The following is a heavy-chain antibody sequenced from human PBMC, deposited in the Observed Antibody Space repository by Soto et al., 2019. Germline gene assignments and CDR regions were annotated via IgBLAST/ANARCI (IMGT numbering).Heavy chain of an antibody. CDR1: GFTFSSSW. Sequence: GVSLRLSCAASGFTFSSSWMTWVRQAPGKGLAWVDNIKEDGSEKYYVDSVKGRFTISRDNTNESLYLQMNSLRAEDTAVYYCARDPAPVGYRGLNVWGQGTTVTVSS. CDR2: IKEDGSEK. J-gene: IGHJ6*02. V-gene: IGHV3-7*01. CDR3: ARDPAPVGYRGLNV. D-gene: IGHD5-12*01.